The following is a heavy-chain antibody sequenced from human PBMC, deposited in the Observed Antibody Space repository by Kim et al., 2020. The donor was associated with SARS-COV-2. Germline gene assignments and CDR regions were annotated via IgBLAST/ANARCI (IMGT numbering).Heavy chain of an antibody. CDR1: GGSFSGYY. D-gene: IGHD6-19*01. Sequence: SETLSLTCAVYGGSFSGYYWSWIRQPPGKGLEWIGEINHSGSTNYNPSLKSRVTISVDTSKNQFSLKLSSVTAADTAVYYCARVQSRPRSSTYSGRSDYWGQGTLVTVSS. CDR2: INHSGST. CDR3: ARVQSRPRSSTYSGRSDY. J-gene: IGHJ4*02. V-gene: IGHV4-34*01.